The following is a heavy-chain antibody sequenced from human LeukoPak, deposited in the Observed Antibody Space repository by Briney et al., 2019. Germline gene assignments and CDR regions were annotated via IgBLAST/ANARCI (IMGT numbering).Heavy chain of an antibody. CDR1: GYTFTGYY. Sequence: ASVKVSCKASGYTFTGYYMHWVRQAPGQGLEWMGWINPKSCGTNYAQKFQGRVTMTRDTSISTAYMELSRLRSDDTAVYYCARAAQHHSSSWYTAGFYYFDYWGQGTLVTDSS. J-gene: IGHJ4*02. CDR3: ARAAQHHSSSWYTAGFYYFDY. V-gene: IGHV1-2*02. CDR2: INPKSCGT. D-gene: IGHD6-13*01.